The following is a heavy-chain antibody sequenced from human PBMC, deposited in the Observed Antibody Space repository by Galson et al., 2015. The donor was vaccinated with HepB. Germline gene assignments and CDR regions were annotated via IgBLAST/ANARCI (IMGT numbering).Heavy chain of an antibody. D-gene: IGHD2-2*01. V-gene: IGHV1-18*04. CDR2: ISAYNGNT. CDR3: ARDCSSTSCHRPTGRLHIGMDV. J-gene: IGHJ6*02. Sequence: SCKASGYTFTSYGISWVRQAPGQGLEWMGWISAYNGNTNYAQKLQGRVTMTTDTSTSTAYMELRSLRSDDTAVYYCARDCSSTSCHRPTGRLHIGMDVWGQGTTVTVSS. CDR1: GYTFTSYG.